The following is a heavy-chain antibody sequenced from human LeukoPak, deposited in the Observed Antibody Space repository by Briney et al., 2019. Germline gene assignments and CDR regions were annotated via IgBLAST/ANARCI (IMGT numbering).Heavy chain of an antibody. CDR1: GGSISSGGHY. CDR2: IYYSGST. J-gene: IGHJ3*02. D-gene: IGHD2-8*01. V-gene: IGHV4-31*03. CDR3: ARTLRLINAFDI. Sequence: PSETLSLTCTVSGGSISSGGHYWSWIRQHPGKGLEWIGYIYYSGSTYYNPSLKSRVTISVDTSKNQFSLKLSSVTAADTAVYYCARTLRLINAFDIWGQGTMVTVSS.